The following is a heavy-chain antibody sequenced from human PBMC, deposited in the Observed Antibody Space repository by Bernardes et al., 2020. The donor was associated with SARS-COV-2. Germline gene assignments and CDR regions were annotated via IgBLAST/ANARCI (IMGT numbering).Heavy chain of an antibody. CDR3: ARLGYCSGGSCSRLDYYYGMDV. J-gene: IGHJ6*02. D-gene: IGHD2-15*01. CDR2: IIPIFGTA. CDR1: GGTFSSYA. V-gene: IGHV1-69*13. Sequence: SVKVSCKASGGTFSSYAISWVRQAPGQGLEWMGGIIPIFGTANYAQKFQGRVTITADESTSTAYMELSSLRSEDTAVYYCARLGYCSGGSCSRLDYYYGMDVWGQGTTVTVSS.